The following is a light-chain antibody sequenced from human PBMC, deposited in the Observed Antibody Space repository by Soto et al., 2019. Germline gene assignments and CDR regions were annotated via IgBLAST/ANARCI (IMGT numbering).Light chain of an antibody. CDR2: EVS. V-gene: IGLV2-14*01. CDR1: SSDVGGYNY. J-gene: IGLJ3*02. CDR3: FSYTTSSTLV. Sequence: QSALTQPASVSGSPGQSITISCTGSSSDVGGYNYVSWYQQHPAKAPKLMIYEVSNRPSGVSHRFSGSKSGNTASLTISGLQAEDEADYYCFSYTTSSTLVFGGGTKLTVL.